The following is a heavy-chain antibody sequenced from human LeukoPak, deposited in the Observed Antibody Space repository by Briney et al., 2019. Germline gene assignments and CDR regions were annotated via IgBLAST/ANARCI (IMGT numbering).Heavy chain of an antibody. Sequence: PGGSLRLSCAASGFTFSSYGMHWVRQAPGKGLEWVAFIRYDGSNKYYADSVKGRFTISRDNSKNTLYLQMNSLRAEDTAFYYCVRHDFWSGFKGGDYWGQGTLVTVSS. CDR2: IRYDGSNK. J-gene: IGHJ4*02. D-gene: IGHD3-3*01. V-gene: IGHV3-30*02. CDR3: VRHDFWSGFKGGDY. CDR1: GFTFSSYG.